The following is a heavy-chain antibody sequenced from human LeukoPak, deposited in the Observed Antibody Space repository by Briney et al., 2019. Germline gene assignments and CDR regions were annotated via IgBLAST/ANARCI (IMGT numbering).Heavy chain of an antibody. D-gene: IGHD1-26*01. V-gene: IGHV3-30*03. CDR3: ARIWDGYSGSDY. J-gene: IGHJ4*02. CDR1: GFTFSSYG. CDR2: ISYDGSNK. Sequence: PGGSLRLSCAASGFTFSSYGMHWVRQAPGKGLEWVAVISYDGSNKYYADSVKGRFTISRDNSKNTLYLQMNSLRAEDTAVYYCARIWDGYSGSDYWGQGTLVTVSS.